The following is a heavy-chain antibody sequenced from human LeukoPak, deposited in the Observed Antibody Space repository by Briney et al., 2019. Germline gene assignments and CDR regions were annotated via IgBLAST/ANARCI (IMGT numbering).Heavy chain of an antibody. CDR2: ISCDGRQT. CDR1: GFTFSSYG. D-gene: IGHD4-17*01. V-gene: IGHV3-30*18. CDR3: AKDFNTVTTLDS. J-gene: IGHJ4*02. Sequence: PGGSLRLSCAASGFTFSSYGMHWVRQAPGKGLEWVAVISCDGRQTYYADSVKGRFTISRDNSKSTVYLQMNNLTTDDTAVYSCAKDFNTVTTLDSWGQGTLATVSS.